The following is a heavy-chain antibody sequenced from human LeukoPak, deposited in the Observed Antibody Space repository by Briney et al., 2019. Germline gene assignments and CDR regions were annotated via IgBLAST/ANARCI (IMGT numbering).Heavy chain of an antibody. CDR3: ARRTGYCSSNICSGPLNL. CDR2: IYPGDSDT. Sequence: GGSLRLSCKGSGYSLTNYWTAWVRQMPGKGLEWMGIIYPGDSDTRYSPSFQGQVTISADKSISTAYLQWSSLKASDTAMYYCARRTGYCSSNICSGPLNLWGQGTMVTVSS. D-gene: IGHD2-2*03. V-gene: IGHV5-51*01. CDR1: GYSLTNYW. J-gene: IGHJ3*01.